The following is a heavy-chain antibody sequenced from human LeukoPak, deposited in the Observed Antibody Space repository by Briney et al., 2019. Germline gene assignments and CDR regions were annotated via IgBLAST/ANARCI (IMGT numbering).Heavy chain of an antibody. Sequence: SETLSLTCAVYGGSFSGYYWSWIRQPPGKGLEWIGEINHSGSTNYNPSLKSRVTISVDRSKNQFSLKLSSVTAADTAVYYCARTYYYDSSGYYEWYFDLWGRGTLVTVSS. CDR1: GGSFSGYY. D-gene: IGHD3-22*01. CDR2: INHSGST. V-gene: IGHV4-34*01. CDR3: ARTYYYDSSGYYEWYFDL. J-gene: IGHJ2*01.